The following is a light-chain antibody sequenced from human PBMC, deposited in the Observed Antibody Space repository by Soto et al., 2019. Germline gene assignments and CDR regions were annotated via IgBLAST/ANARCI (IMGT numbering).Light chain of an antibody. V-gene: IGKV3-15*01. CDR3: QQYKNWPPLT. Sequence: EIVMTQSPATLSVSPGETDTFSCRASQSVSYNLAWYQQKPGQGPRLLIYGAFTRATGIPARFSGSGSGTEFPLTISSLQSQDFAVYYCQQYKNWPPLTFGGGTKVEIK. CDR1: QSVSYN. J-gene: IGKJ4*01. CDR2: GAF.